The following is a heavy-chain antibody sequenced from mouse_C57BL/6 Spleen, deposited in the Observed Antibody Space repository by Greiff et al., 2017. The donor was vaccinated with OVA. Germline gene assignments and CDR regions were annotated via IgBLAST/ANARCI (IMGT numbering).Heavy chain of an antibody. CDR1: GFTFSNYW. CDR2: IRLKSDNYAT. Sequence: EVKVEESGGGLVQPGGSMKLSCVASGFTFSNYWMNWVRQSPEKGLEWVAQIRLKSDNYATHYAESVKGRFTISRDDSKSSVYLQMNNLRAEDTGIYYCTGGGYYVGYYFDYWGQGTTLTVSS. CDR3: TGGGYYVGYYFDY. J-gene: IGHJ2*01. V-gene: IGHV6-3*01. D-gene: IGHD2-3*01.